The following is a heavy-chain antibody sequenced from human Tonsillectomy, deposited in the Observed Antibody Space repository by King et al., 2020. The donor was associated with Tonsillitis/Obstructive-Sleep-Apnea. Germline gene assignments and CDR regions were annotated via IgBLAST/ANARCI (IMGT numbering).Heavy chain of an antibody. Sequence: QLQESGPGLVKPSETLSLTCTVSGGSLSTYYWSWIRQPPGKGLEWFGYIYYTGSTNYNPSLKSRVTISVDTSKNQFSLKLSSVTAADTAVYYCARGYYYYYMDVWGKGTTVTVSS. V-gene: IGHV4-59*01. CDR3: ARGYYYYYMDV. J-gene: IGHJ6*03. CDR2: IYYTGST. CDR1: GGSLSTYY.